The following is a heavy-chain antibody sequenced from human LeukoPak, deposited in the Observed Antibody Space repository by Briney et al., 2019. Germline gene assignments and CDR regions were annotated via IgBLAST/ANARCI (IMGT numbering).Heavy chain of an antibody. CDR3: AKDMRQYYYDSSGYFDGGADY. V-gene: IGHV3-9*01. J-gene: IGHJ4*02. D-gene: IGHD3-22*01. CDR2: ISWNSGSI. CDR1: GFTFDDYA. Sequence: GRSLRLSCAASGFTFDDYAMHWVRQAPGKGPEWVSGISWNSGSIGYADSVKGRFTISRDNAKNSLYLQMNSLRAEDTALYYRAKDMRQYYYDSSGYFDGGADYWGQGTLVTVSS.